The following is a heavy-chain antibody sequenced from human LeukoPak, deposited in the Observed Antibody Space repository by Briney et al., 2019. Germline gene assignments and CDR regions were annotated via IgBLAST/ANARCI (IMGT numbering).Heavy chain of an antibody. CDR1: GGTFSSYT. CDR3: ARGVVVDYMDV. J-gene: IGHJ6*03. Sequence: GASVKVSCKASGGTFSSYTISWVRQAPGQGLEWMGRIIPILGIANYAQKFQGRVTITTDESTSTAYMELSSLRSEDTAVYYCARGVVVDYMDVWGKGTTVTVSS. CDR2: IIPILGIA. D-gene: IGHD2-15*01. V-gene: IGHV1-69*02.